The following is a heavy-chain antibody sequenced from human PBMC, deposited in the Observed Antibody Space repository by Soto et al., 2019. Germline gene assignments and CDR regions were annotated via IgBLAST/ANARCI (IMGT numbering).Heavy chain of an antibody. CDR3: ALLRWVHLRGPKYYFDY. D-gene: IGHD1-1*01. CDR1: GFSLSTTGVG. CDR2: IFWDDDK. J-gene: IGHJ4*02. Sequence: QITLKESGPSLVKPTQTLTLTCTFSGFSLSTTGVGVGWIRQPPGKALEWLALIFWDDDKRSSPSLKNRLTITNDTFKNQVVLTMTNMDPMDTATYYCALLRWVHLRGPKYYFDYWGQGTLVTVSS. V-gene: IGHV2-5*02.